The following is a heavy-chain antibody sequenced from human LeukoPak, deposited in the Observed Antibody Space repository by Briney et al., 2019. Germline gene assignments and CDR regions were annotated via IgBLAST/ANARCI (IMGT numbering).Heavy chain of an antibody. V-gene: IGHV1-69*04. J-gene: IGHJ4*02. Sequence: ASVKVSCKASGGTFSSYAISWVRQAPGQGLEWMGRIIPILGIANYAQKFQGRVTITADKSTSTAYMELSSLRSEDTAVYYCARQEAASTGATDWGQGTLVTVSS. D-gene: IGHD1-7*01. CDR2: IIPILGIA. CDR3: ARQEAASTGATD. CDR1: GGTFSSYA.